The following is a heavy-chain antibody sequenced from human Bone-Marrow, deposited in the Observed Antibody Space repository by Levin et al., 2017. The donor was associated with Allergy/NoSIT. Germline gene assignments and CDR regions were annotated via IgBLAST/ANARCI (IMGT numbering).Heavy chain of an antibody. J-gene: IGHJ4*02. V-gene: IGHV3-7*01. CDR1: GFRFNMYW. CDR2: IKRDGGEK. Sequence: GESLKISCVASGFRFNMYWMTWVRQAPGKGLEWVANIKRDGGEKYYVDSVRGRFTISRDNAKNSVFLEMKNLRVEDTAVYYCATNKSHYWGQGVLVTVS. CDR3: ATNKSHY.